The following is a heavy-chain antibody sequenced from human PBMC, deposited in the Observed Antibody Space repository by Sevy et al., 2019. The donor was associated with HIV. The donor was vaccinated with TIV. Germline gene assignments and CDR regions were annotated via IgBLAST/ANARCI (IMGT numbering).Heavy chain of an antibody. V-gene: IGHV3-23*01. CDR3: AKGGPMYYDILTGPPGLDV. CDR1: GFTFSSYA. D-gene: IGHD3-9*01. J-gene: IGHJ6*04. Sequence: GGSLRLSCAASGFTFSSYAMSWVRQAPGKGLEWVSAISGRGGSTYYADSVKGRFTISRDNSKNTMYLERNSLRAEDTAVYYCAKGGPMYYDILTGPPGLDVWGKGTTVTVSS. CDR2: ISGRGGST.